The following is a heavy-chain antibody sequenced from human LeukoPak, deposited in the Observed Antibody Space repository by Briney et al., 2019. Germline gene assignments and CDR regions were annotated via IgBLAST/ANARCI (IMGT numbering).Heavy chain of an antibody. V-gene: IGHV4-30-2*01. J-gene: IGHJ4*02. CDR3: ARAPGHDFWSGYSPKYYFDY. Sequence: SETLSLTCAVSGGSISSGGYSWSWIRQPPGKGLEWIGYIYHNGNTYYSPSLKSRVTISVDKSKNQLSLKLSSVTAADTAVYYCARAPGHDFWSGYSPKYYFDYWGQGTLVTVSS. CDR1: GGSISSGGYS. CDR2: IYHNGNT. D-gene: IGHD3-3*01.